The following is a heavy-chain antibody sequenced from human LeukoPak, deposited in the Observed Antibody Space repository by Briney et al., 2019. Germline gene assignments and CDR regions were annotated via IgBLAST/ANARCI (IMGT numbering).Heavy chain of an antibody. V-gene: IGHV4-61*02. CDR3: ARSFNEKYYFES. D-gene: IGHD2-8*01. CDR2: IYASGKT. Sequence: SQSLSLTCTASGDSISRGRYYWSWVRQPAGKELEWIGLIYASGKTDYNPYTPSLKSRVAMSLDTSKNQVSLYLTSVTAADTAMYFCARSFNEKYYFESWGQGTLVTVSS. J-gene: IGHJ4*02. CDR1: GDSISRGRYY.